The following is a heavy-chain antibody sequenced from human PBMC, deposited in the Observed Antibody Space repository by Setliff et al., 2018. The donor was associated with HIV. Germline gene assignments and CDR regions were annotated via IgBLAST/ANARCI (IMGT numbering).Heavy chain of an antibody. CDR1: RFSFKTYG. J-gene: IGHJ5*02. V-gene: IGHV3-30*02. CDR2: IRYDGSDK. CDR3: AKSPNRYSPLDWFDP. D-gene: IGHD5-18*01. Sequence: GGSLRLSCTASRFSFKTYGMHWVRQAPGKGLEWVAFIRYDGSDKYYADSVKGRFTISRDNAKNSLYLQMNSLRSEDTALYYCAKSPNRYSPLDWFDPWGQGTLVTVSS.